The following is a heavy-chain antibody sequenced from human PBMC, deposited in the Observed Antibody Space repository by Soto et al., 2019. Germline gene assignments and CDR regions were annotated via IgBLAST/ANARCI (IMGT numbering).Heavy chain of an antibody. D-gene: IGHD2-15*01. CDR2: IYWDDDK. J-gene: IGHJ6*02. Sequence: QITLKESGPTLVKPTQPLTLTCTFSGFSLSTSGVGVAWIRQPPGKALEWLALIYWDDDKRYRPSLASRLTITKDTTKHQVVLTMTNMDSVDTATYYCAYLPCSGGSCYWFSFSGMDVWGQGTTVTVSS. CDR1: GFSLSTSGVG. V-gene: IGHV2-5*02. CDR3: AYLPCSGGSCYWFSFSGMDV.